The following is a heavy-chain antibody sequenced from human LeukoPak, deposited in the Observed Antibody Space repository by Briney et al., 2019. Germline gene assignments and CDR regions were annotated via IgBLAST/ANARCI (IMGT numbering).Heavy chain of an antibody. CDR1: GYTFTSYD. J-gene: IGHJ6*02. CDR3: ARVRPLLATAMVTYYYYYGMDV. D-gene: IGHD5-18*01. V-gene: IGHV1-8*01. CDR2: MNPNSGNT. Sequence: ASVKVSCKASGYTFTSYDINWVRQATGQGLEWMGWMNPNSGNTGYAQKFQGRVTMTRNTSISTAYMELSSLRSEDTAVYYCARVRPLLATAMVTYYYYYGMDVWGQGTTVTVSS.